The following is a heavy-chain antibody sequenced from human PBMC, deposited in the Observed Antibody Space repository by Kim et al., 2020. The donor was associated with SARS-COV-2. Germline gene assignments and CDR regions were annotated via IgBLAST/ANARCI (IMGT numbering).Heavy chain of an antibody. CDR1: GFTFDDYA. Sequence: GGSLRLSCAASGFTFDDYAMHWVRQAPGKGLEWVSGISWNSGSIGYADSVKGRFTISRDNAKNSLYLQMNSLRAEDTALYYCAKDGSLRSSWYNWFDPWGQGTLVTVSS. J-gene: IGHJ5*02. CDR2: ISWNSGSI. V-gene: IGHV3-9*01. CDR3: AKDGSLRSSWYNWFDP. D-gene: IGHD6-13*01.